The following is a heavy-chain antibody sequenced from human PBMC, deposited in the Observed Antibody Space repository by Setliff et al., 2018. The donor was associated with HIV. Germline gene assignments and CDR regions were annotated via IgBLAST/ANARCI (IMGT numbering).Heavy chain of an antibody. J-gene: IGHJ4*02. Sequence: ASVKVSCKASGYTFTGYFMHWVRQAPGQGLEWMGWMNPNSGNTGYAQKFQGRVTMTRNTSISTAYMELSSLGSEDTAVYYCARGTSDSSGYYWGYYFDYWGQGTRVTVSS. D-gene: IGHD3-22*01. V-gene: IGHV1-8*02. CDR2: MNPNSGNT. CDR3: ARGTSDSSGYYWGYYFDY. CDR1: GYTFTGYF.